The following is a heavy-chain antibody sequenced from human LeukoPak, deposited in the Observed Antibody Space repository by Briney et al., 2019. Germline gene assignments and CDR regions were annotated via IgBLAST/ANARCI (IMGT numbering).Heavy chain of an antibody. CDR2: INHSGST. CDR3: ARGRGRN. CDR1: GGSFSGYY. J-gene: IGHJ4*02. Sequence: SVTLSLTCAVYGGSFSGYYWSWIRQPPGKGLEWIGEINHSGSTNYNPSLKSRVTISVDTSKNQFSLKLSSVTAADTAVYYCARGRGRNWGQGTLVTVSS. V-gene: IGHV4-34*01.